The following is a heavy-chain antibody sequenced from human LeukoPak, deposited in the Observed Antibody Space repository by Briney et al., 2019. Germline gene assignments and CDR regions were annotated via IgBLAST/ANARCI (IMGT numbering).Heavy chain of an antibody. V-gene: IGHV1-8*03. CDR3: ARGPSWTGYSQPYYFDY. CDR2: MNPNSGNT. D-gene: IGHD3/OR15-3a*01. CDR1: GYTFTSYD. J-gene: IGHJ4*02. Sequence: ASVTVSFKASGYTFTSYDINWVRQAAGQGLEWMGWMNPNSGNTGYAQKFQGRVTITRNTSISTAYMELSSLRSEDTAVYSCARGPSWTGYSQPYYFDYWGQGTLVTVSS.